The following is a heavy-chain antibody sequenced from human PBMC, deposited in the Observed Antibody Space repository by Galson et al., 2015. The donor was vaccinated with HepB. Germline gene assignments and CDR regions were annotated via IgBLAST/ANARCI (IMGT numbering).Heavy chain of an antibody. D-gene: IGHD2-8*01. CDR2: IDPTDSYT. CDR3: ARLSKPMAGTVDY. J-gene: IGHJ4*02. Sequence: QSGAEVKKPGESLRISCTGSGYTFRDYWIAWVRQMPGKGLEWMGRIDPTDSYTYYNAPFQGRVTISGDKSINTAYLQWSSLEASDTAIYYCARLSKPMAGTVDYWGQGTQVTVSS. V-gene: IGHV5-10-1*01. CDR1: GYTFRDYW.